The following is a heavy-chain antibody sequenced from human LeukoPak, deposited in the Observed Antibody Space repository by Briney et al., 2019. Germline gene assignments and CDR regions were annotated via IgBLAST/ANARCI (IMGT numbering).Heavy chain of an antibody. D-gene: IGHD6-13*01. J-gene: IGHJ5*02. V-gene: IGHV4-38-2*02. Sequence: PSETLSLTCSVSNYSISSDYYWGWIRPPPGKGLEWIGSIHHTGSTDFNASLKSRVTMSIDASKNQLSLKVTSVTAADTAVYYCARGSTSWYVGWFDPWGQGTQVTVSS. CDR3: ARGSTSWYVGWFDP. CDR1: NYSISSDYY. CDR2: IHHTGST.